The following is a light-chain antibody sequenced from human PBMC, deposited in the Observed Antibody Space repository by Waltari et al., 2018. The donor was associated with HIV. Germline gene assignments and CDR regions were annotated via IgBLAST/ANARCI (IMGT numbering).Light chain of an antibody. CDR2: DGS. CDR3: CSYSGSSRV. CDR1: SSAVGSYNI. V-gene: IGLV2-23*01. J-gene: IGLJ3*02. Sequence: QSALTQPAVASGSPGQSITIPCPGISSAVGSYNIVSWYQQHPGKAPKLMIYDGSQRPSGVSNRFSGSKSGSTASLTISGLQAEDEADYYCCSYSGSSRVFGGGTKLTVL.